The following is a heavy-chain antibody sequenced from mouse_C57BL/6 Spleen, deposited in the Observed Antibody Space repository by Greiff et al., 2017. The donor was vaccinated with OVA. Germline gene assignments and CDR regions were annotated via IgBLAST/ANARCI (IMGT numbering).Heavy chain of an antibody. V-gene: IGHV5-6*02. D-gene: IGHD1-1*01. J-gene: IGHJ1*03. CDR2: ISSGGSYT. CDR3: ARRDYYGSSPPFDV. Sequence: DVRLVESGGDLVKPGGSLKLSCAASGFTFSSYGMSWVRQTPDKRLEWVATISSGGSYTYYPDNVKGRFTISRDNAKKTLYLKMSSLKSEDRALYYCARRDYYGSSPPFDVWGRGTSVTVSS. CDR1: GFTFSSYG.